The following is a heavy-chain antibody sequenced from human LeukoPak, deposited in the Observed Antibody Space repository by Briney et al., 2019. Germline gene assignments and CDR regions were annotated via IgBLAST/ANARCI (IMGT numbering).Heavy chain of an antibody. D-gene: IGHD5-18*01. Sequence: ASVKVSCKASGYTFTSYDINWVRQATGQGREWMGWMNPNSGNTGYAQKFQGRVTMTRNTSISTAYMGRSSLRSEDTAVYYCAREVGGRAMALDYWGQGTLVTVSS. CDR2: MNPNSGNT. CDR1: GYTFTSYD. V-gene: IGHV1-8*01. J-gene: IGHJ4*02. CDR3: AREVGGRAMALDY.